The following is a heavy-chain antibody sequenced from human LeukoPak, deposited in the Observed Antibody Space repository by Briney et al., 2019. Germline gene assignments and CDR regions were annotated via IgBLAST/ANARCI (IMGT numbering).Heavy chain of an antibody. CDR1: GFTFSNYG. Sequence: GGTLRLSCAASGFTFSNYGLSWVRQAPGKGLEWVSGITGSGGSTYYADSVEGRFTISRDNSKNTLYLQMNSLRAEDTAVYYCAKRRGPYCGGDCYWPFDPWGQGTLVTVSS. D-gene: IGHD2-21*02. J-gene: IGHJ5*02. CDR3: AKRRGPYCGGDCYWPFDP. CDR2: ITGSGGST. V-gene: IGHV3-23*01.